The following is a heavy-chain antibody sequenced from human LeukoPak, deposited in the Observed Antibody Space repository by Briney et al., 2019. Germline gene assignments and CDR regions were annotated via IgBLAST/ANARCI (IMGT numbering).Heavy chain of an antibody. CDR2: INHSGST. V-gene: IGHV4-34*01. Sequence: SETLSLTCAVYGGSFSGYYWSWIRQPPGKGLEWIGEINHSGSTNYNPSLKSRVTISVDTSKNQFSLKLSSVTAADTAVYYCARHKPVAATDPWGQGTLVTVSS. J-gene: IGHJ5*02. CDR3: ARHKPVAATDP. CDR1: GGSFSGYY. D-gene: IGHD6-13*01.